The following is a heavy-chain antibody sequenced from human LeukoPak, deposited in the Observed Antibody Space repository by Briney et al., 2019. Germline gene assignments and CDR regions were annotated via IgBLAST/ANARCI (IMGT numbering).Heavy chain of an antibody. J-gene: IGHJ4*02. Sequence: PGASVKVSCKASGYTFTGYYMHWVRQAPGQGLEWMGWINPNSGGTNYAQKFQGWVTMTRDTSISTAYMELSSLRSEDTAVYYCAREAGYSSGWFDYWGQGTLVTVSS. CDR1: GYTFTGYY. CDR3: AREAGYSSGWFDY. D-gene: IGHD6-19*01. V-gene: IGHV1-2*04. CDR2: INPNSGGT.